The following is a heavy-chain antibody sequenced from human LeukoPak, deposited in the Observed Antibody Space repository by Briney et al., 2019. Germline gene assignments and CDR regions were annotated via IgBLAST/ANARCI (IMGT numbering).Heavy chain of an antibody. V-gene: IGHV3-30*04. CDR3: ARDQWVSVESGYSNWFDP. CDR1: GFTFSSYA. CDR2: ISYDGSNK. J-gene: IGHJ5*02. Sequence: GGSLRLSCAASGFTFSSYAMHWVRQAPGKGLEWVAVISYDGSNKYYADSVKGRFTISRDNSKNTLYLQMNSLRAEDTAVYYCARDQWVSVESGYSNWFDPWGRGTLVTVSS. D-gene: IGHD3-3*01.